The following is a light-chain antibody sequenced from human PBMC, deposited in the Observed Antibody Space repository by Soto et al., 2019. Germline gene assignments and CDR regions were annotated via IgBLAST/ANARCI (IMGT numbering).Light chain of an antibody. J-gene: IGKJ1*01. Sequence: EIVLTQSPASLSLSPGERATLSCRASQSVDSYLVWYQQKPGQAPRLLIHGASSRATGIPDRFSGSGSGSDFTLTISRLEPEDFAVYYCQQYGSSTGTLGQGTKVDIK. CDR3: QQYGSSTGT. V-gene: IGKV3-20*01. CDR1: QSVDSY. CDR2: GAS.